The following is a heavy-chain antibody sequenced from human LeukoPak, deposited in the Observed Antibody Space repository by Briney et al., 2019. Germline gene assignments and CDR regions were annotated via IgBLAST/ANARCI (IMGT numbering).Heavy chain of an antibody. CDR1: GYTFTSYY. D-gene: IGHD2-21*01. J-gene: IGHJ6*02. Sequence: ASVKVSCKASGYTFTSYYMHWVRQAPGQGREWMGWINPNSGGTNYAQKFQGRVTMTRDTSISTPYMDLSRLRSDDTAVYCCARDLQMWTAYYYYCIHLWAQGTTLTVPS. V-gene: IGHV1-2*02. CDR3: ARDLQMWTAYYYYCIHL. CDR2: INPNSGGT.